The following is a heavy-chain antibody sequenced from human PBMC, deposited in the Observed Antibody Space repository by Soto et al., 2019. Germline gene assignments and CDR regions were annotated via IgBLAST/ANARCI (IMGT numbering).Heavy chain of an antibody. CDR3: ATTRGYCSSTSCQYYYGMDV. D-gene: IGHD2-2*01. CDR2: IYYSGST. Sequence: SETLSLTCTVSGGSISSYYWSWIRQPPGKGLEWIGYIYYSGSTNYNPSLKSRVTISVDTSKNQFSLKLSSVTAADTAVYYCATTRGYCSSTSCQYYYGMDVWGQGTTVTVSS. J-gene: IGHJ6*02. V-gene: IGHV4-59*08. CDR1: GGSISSYY.